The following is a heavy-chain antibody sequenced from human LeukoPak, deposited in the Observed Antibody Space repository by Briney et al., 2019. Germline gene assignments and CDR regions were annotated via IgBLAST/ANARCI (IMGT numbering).Heavy chain of an antibody. J-gene: IGHJ4*02. D-gene: IGHD5-24*01. CDR3: ARGEMATNKGYYFDY. V-gene: IGHV1-69*04. CDR2: IIPILGIA. Sequence: GASVKVSCKASGGTFSSYAISWVRQAPGQGLEWMGRIIPILGIANYAQKFQGRVTITADKSTSTAYMELSSLRSEDTAVYYCARGEMATNKGYYFDYWGQGTLVTVSS. CDR1: GGTFSSYA.